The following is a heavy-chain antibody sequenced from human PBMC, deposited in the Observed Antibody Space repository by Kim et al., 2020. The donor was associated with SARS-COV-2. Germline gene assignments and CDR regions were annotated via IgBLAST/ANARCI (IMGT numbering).Heavy chain of an antibody. D-gene: IGHD6-13*01. V-gene: IGHV5-51*01. CDR3: ARKHRGSSIDY. Sequence: RSHPSLQGQVPISADKSISTAYLQWSSLKASDTAMYYCARKHRGSSIDYWGQGTLVTVSS. J-gene: IGHJ4*02.